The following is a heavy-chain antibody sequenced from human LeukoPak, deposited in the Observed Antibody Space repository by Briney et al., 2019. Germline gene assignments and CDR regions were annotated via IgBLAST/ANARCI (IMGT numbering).Heavy chain of an antibody. V-gene: IGHV3-23*01. J-gene: IGHJ4*02. CDR2: ISGSGGST. CDR3: AKEPHISSGYYPPLWG. Sequence: GGSLRLSCAASGFTFSSYAMSWVRQAPGKGLEWVSSISGSGGSTYYADSVKGRFTISRDNSKNTLYLQMNSLRAEDTAVYYCAKEPHISSGYYPPLWGWGQGNLVTVSS. CDR1: GFTFSSYA. D-gene: IGHD3-22*01.